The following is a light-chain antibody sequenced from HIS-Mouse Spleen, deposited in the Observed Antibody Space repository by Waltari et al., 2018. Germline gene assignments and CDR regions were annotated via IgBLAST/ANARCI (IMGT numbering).Light chain of an antibody. Sequence: QSVLTQPPSASGTPGQRVTISCSGSSSTLGRNTVNWYQQLPGTAPKLLIYSNKQRPSGVPDRFSGSKSGTSASLAISGLQSEDEADYYCAAWDDSLNGPVFGGGTKLTVL. CDR2: SNK. CDR1: SSTLGRNT. J-gene: IGLJ2*01. CDR3: AAWDDSLNGPV. V-gene: IGLV1-44*01.